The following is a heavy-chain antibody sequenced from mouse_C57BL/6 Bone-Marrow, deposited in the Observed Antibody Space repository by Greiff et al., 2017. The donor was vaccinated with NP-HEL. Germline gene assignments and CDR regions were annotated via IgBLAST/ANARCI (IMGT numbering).Heavy chain of an antibody. D-gene: IGHD1-1*01. J-gene: IGHJ2*01. CDR2: IYPGGGYT. Sequence: VQLQQSGAELVRPGPSVKMSCKASGYTFTNYWIGWAKQRPGHGLEWIGDIYPGGGYTNYNEKFKGKATLTADKSSSTAYMQFSSLTAEDSAIYYCARSAIPPVPYFDDWGQGTTLTVSS. V-gene: IGHV1-63*01. CDR1: GYTFTNYW. CDR3: ARSAIPPVPYFDD.